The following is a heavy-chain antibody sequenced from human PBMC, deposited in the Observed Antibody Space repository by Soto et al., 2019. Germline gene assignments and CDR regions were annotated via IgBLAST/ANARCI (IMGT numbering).Heavy chain of an antibody. J-gene: IGHJ4*02. CDR2: ISAYNGNT. V-gene: IGHV1-18*01. CDR3: ARGPGIAAAGTISDY. Sequence: ASVKVSCKASGYTFTSYGISWVRQAPGQGLEWMGRISAYNGNTNYAQKLQGRVTMTTDTSTSTAYMELRSLRSDDTAVYYCARGPGIAAAGTISDYWGQGTLVTVSS. CDR1: GYTFTSYG. D-gene: IGHD6-13*01.